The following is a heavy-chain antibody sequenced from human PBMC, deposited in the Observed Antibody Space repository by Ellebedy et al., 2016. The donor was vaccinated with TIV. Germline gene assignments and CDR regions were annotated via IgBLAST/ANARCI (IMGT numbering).Heavy chain of an antibody. CDR1: GFTFSNYA. CDR2: ISYDGSNE. D-gene: IGHD5-12*01. J-gene: IGHJ6*03. CDR3: AKDLHGYDYYYFYYMDV. V-gene: IGHV3-30*18. Sequence: GESLKISXAASGFTFSNYAIHWVRQAPGKGLEWVAVISYDGSNEYYADSVKGRFTISRDNSKNTLYLQMNSLRAEDTAVYYCAKDLHGYDYYYFYYMDVWGKGTMVTVSS.